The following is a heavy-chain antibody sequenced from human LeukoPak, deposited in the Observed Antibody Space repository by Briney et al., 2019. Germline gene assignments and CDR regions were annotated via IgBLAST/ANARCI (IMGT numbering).Heavy chain of an antibody. CDR2: ISSSSSTI. CDR3: AKDRENPPWSFGAPVVGAPRPDAFDI. Sequence: GGSRRLSCAASGFTFSSYSMNWVRQAPGKGLEWVSYISSSSSTIYYADSVKGRFTISRDNAKNSLYLQMNSLRAEDTAVYYCAKDRENPPWSFGAPVVGAPRPDAFDIWGQGTMVTVSS. J-gene: IGHJ3*02. V-gene: IGHV3-48*04. D-gene: IGHD1-26*01. CDR1: GFTFSSYS.